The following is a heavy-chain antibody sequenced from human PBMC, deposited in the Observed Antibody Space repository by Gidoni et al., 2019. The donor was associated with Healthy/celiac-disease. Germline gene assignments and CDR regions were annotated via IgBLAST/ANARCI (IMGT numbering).Heavy chain of an antibody. CDR3: ARPLVVAATRTTGFDL. V-gene: IGHV3-21*01. CDR2: SSSSSSYI. CDR1: GLTFSSYS. D-gene: IGHD2-15*01. J-gene: IGHJ2*01. Sequence: EMQLVEYGGAMVKPGGSLRLSCAASGLTFSSYSMNWVRQAPGKGLEWVSSSSSSSSYIYYADSVKGRFTISRDNAKNSLYLQMNSLRAEDTAVDYCARPLVVAATRTTGFDLWGRGTLVTVSS.